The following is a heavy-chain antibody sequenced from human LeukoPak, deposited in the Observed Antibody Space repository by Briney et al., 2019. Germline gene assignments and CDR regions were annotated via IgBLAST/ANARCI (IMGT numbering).Heavy chain of an antibody. CDR1: GGSISSDTYY. Sequence: SETLSFTGTVSGGSISSDTYYWGWIRQPPGKRPGWIGSIYYSGNTYYNPSLKSRVTISIDTSKNQFSLKLSSVTAADTAVYYCARTSLAYDSSGYYYDYFDYWGQGTLVTVSS. CDR3: ARTSLAYDSSGYYYDYFDY. CDR2: IYYSGNT. V-gene: IGHV4-39*07. D-gene: IGHD3-22*01. J-gene: IGHJ4*02.